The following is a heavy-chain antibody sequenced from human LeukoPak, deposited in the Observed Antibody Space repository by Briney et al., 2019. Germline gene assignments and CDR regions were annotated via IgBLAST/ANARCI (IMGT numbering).Heavy chain of an antibody. Sequence: GASVKVSCKASGCTFTSYGISWVRQAPGQGLEWMGWISAYNGNTNYAQKLQGRVTMTTDTSTSTAYMELRSLRSDDTAVYYCARDTPYDEAAATDYWGQGTLVTVSS. CDR1: GCTFTSYG. CDR2: ISAYNGNT. J-gene: IGHJ4*02. D-gene: IGHD6-13*01. V-gene: IGHV1-18*01. CDR3: ARDTPYDEAAATDY.